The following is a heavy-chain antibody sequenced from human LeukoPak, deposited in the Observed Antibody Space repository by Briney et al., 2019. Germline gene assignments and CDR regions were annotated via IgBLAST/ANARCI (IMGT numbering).Heavy chain of an antibody. CDR3: ARIENYIPDDWFDP. CDR2: ICYSGST. D-gene: IGHD5-24*01. V-gene: IGHV4-39*01. J-gene: IGHJ5*02. Sequence: PSETLSLTCTVSGGSISSSSYCWGWIRQPPGKGLEWIGSICYSGSTFYNPSLKSRVTLSVDTSKNQFSLKLSSVTAADTAVYYCARIENYIPDDWFDPWGQGNLVTVSS. CDR1: GGSISSSSYC.